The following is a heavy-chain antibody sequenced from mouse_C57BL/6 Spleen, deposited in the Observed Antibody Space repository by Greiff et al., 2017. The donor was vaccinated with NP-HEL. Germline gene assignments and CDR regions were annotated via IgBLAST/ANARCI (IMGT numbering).Heavy chain of an antibody. V-gene: IGHV1-80*01. CDR2: IYPGDGDT. CDR1: GFNIKNTY. J-gene: IGHJ2*01. D-gene: IGHD5-2*01. Sequence: QVQLQQSVAELVRPGASVKLSCTASGFNIKNTYMHWVKQRPGKGLEWIGQIYPGDGDTNYNGKFKGKATLTADKSSSTAYMQLSSLTSEDSAVYFCARGEYVDYWGQGTTLTVSS. CDR3: ARGEYVDY.